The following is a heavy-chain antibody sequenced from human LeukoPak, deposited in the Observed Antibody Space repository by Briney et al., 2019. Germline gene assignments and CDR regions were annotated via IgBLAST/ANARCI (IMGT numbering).Heavy chain of an antibody. CDR1: GGTFSSYA. J-gene: IGHJ5*02. V-gene: IGHV1-69*13. CDR3: ARDSPVAALFNNNWFDP. Sequence: SVKVSCKASGGTFSSYAISWVRQAPGQGLEWMGGIIPIFGTANYAQKFQGGVTITADESTSTAYMELSSLRSEDTAVYYCARDSPVAALFNNNWFDPWGQGTLVTVSS. D-gene: IGHD6-19*01. CDR2: IIPIFGTA.